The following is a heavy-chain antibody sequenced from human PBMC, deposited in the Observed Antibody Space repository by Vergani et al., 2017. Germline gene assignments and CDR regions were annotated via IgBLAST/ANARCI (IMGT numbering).Heavy chain of an antibody. Sequence: QVQLVQSGAEVTKPGASVKVSCKASGYTFTSYGISWVRQAPGQGLEWMGWISAYNGNTNYAQKIQGRVTMTTDTTTSTAYMELSSLRSDDTAVYYFARERIDDFWIGYYTFYYYYMDVWGKGTTVTVSS. CDR1: GYTFTSYG. CDR3: ARERIDDFWIGYYTFYYYYMDV. CDR2: ISAYNGNT. D-gene: IGHD3-3*01. J-gene: IGHJ6*03. V-gene: IGHV1-18*01.